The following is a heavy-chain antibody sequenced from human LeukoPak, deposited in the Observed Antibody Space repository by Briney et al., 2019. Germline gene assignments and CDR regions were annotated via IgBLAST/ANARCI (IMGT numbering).Heavy chain of an antibody. J-gene: IGHJ1*01. Sequence: GGSLGLSCAASGFSFSSYEMNWVRQAPGKGLEWVSYISSGGTSIYYADSVKGQFTISRDNAKNSLYLQMNSLRAEDTAVYYCARHGLYDSSDYWTFQHWGQGTLVTVSS. CDR1: GFSFSSYE. CDR3: ARHGLYDSSDYWTFQH. D-gene: IGHD3-22*01. CDR2: ISSGGTSI. V-gene: IGHV3-48*03.